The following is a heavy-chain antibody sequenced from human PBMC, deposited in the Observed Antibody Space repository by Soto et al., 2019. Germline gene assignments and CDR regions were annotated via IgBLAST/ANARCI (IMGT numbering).Heavy chain of an antibody. J-gene: IGHJ5*02. CDR2: ISYDGTDK. D-gene: IGHD6-19*01. V-gene: IGHV3-30*18. Sequence: QVHLVESGGGVVQPGRSLTISCVGSGFAFSTYGMHWVRQAQAKGLEWVALISYDGTDKYYADSVKGRFSISTDNSKQTLSLQMDSLRPEDTAVYYCAKDFGAWSDSWGQGTLVNVSS. CDR3: AKDFGAWSDS. CDR1: GFAFSTYG.